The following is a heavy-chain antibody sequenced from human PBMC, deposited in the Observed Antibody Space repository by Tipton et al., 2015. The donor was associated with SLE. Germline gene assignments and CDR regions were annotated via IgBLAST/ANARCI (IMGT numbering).Heavy chain of an antibody. D-gene: IGHD3-16*02. Sequence: QSGAEVKKPGASVKVSCKASGGTFSNYAISWVRQAPGQGLEWMGWINTNTGNPTYAQGFTGRFVFSLDTTVSTAYLQISSLKAEDTAVYYCARESESLIAFDIWGQGTMLTVSS. V-gene: IGHV7-4-1*02. CDR3: ARESESLIAFDI. CDR2: INTNTGNP. CDR1: GGTFSNYA. J-gene: IGHJ3*02.